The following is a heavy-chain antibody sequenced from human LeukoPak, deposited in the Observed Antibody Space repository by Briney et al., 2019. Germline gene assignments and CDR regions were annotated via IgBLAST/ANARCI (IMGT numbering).Heavy chain of an antibody. CDR3: ARVLYYYDSSGYPQTGYSKYYFDY. CDR2: IYYSGST. CDR1: GGSLSSGGYY. J-gene: IGHJ4*02. Sequence: SETLSLTCTVSGGSLSSGGYYWSWIRQHPGKGLEWIGYIYYSGSTYYNPSLKSRVTISVDTSKNQFSLKLSSVTAADTAVYYCARVLYYYDSSGYPQTGYSKYYFDYWGQGTLVTVSS. V-gene: IGHV4-31*03. D-gene: IGHD3-22*01.